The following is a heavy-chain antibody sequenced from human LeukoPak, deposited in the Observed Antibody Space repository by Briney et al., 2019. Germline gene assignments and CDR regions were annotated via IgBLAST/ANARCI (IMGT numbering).Heavy chain of an antibody. CDR3: ARHSSSRGWDV. D-gene: IGHD6-13*01. Sequence: SETLSLTCTLVSGDSIDSSSYYWSWIRQPPGKGLEWIGYIHYSGTTNYGPSLKSRVTMSVDTSKNQFSLNLSSVTAADTAVYYCARHSSSRGWDVWGQGTTVTVSS. CDR2: IHYSGTT. CDR1: GDSIDSSSYY. V-gene: IGHV4-61*01. J-gene: IGHJ6*02.